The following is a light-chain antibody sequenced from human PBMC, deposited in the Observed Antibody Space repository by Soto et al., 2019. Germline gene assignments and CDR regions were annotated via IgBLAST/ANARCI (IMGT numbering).Light chain of an antibody. CDR3: QQYAVSPLT. J-gene: IGKJ4*01. CDR1: QRFGRAY. CDR2: DAY. Sequence: EIALTQSPGTLSLSPRDTATLSGRASQRFGRAYLPWFQHKPDQAPRLLIYDAYNRGTGVPARFSGSGSGTDFTLSVIRLEPDDFAVYYCQQYAVSPLTFGGGTTVEIK. V-gene: IGKV3-20*01.